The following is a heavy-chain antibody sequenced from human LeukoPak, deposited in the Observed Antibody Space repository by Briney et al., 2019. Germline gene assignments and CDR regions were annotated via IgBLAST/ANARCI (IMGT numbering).Heavy chain of an antibody. D-gene: IGHD4-17*01. V-gene: IGHV3-33*01. J-gene: IGHJ6*02. CDR3: ARDGDDFGDYVEYNYYGLDV. CDR1: GFTFSSYG. CDR2: IWDDGRNK. Sequence: GGSLRLSCAASGFTFSSYGLHWVRQAPGKGLGWGAVIWDDGRNKYYADSVKGRFTISRDNSKNTMYLEMNSLRAEDTAVYYCARDGDDFGDYVEYNYYGLDVWGQGTTVTVSS.